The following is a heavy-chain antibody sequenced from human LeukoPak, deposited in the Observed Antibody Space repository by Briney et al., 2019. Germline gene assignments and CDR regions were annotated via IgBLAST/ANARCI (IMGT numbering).Heavy chain of an antibody. J-gene: IGHJ4*02. CDR1: GFTFSSYA. V-gene: IGHV3-30*04. Sequence: GGSLRLSCAASGFTFSSYAMHWVRQAPGKGLEWVAAISYDGDTEYYADSVKGRFTISRDNSKNTLYLQMNSLRAEDTAVYYCARDDSSGYYIYWGQGTLVTVSS. CDR2: ISYDGDTE. D-gene: IGHD3-22*01. CDR3: ARDDSSGYYIY.